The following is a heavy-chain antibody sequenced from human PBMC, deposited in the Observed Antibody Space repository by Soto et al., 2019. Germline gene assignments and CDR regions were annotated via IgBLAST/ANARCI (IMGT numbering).Heavy chain of an antibody. D-gene: IGHD3-10*01. Sequence: SETLSLTCTVSGGPISSSSYYWGWIRQPPGKGLEWIGSIFHSGSTYYNPSLKSRVTISVDTSRNQFSLKLSSVTAADTAVYYCARRDYFGSGSYYTPFDYWGQGTLVTVSS. V-gene: IGHV4-39*01. CDR3: ARRDYFGSGSYYTPFDY. CDR2: IFHSGST. J-gene: IGHJ4*02. CDR1: GGPISSSSYY.